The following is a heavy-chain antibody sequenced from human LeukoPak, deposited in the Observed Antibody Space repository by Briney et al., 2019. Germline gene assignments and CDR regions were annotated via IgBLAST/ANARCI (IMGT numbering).Heavy chain of an antibody. D-gene: IGHD5-18*01. Sequence: GGSLRLSCAASGFTLDDYGMSWVRQAPGKGLEWVSGINWNGGSTGYADSVKGRFTISRDNAKNSLYLQMNSLRAEDTALYHCARGYSYGYYMDVWGKGTTVTVSS. J-gene: IGHJ6*03. CDR1: GFTLDDYG. CDR3: ARGYSYGYYMDV. CDR2: INWNGGST. V-gene: IGHV3-20*01.